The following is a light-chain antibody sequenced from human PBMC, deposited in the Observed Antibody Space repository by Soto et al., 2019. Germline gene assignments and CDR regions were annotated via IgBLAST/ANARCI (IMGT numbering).Light chain of an antibody. Sequence: QSALTQPPSASGSPGQSVTISCPGTSRDVGGYNYVSWYQHHPGKAPKLIIYEVTKRPPGVPDRFSGSKSGNRASLTVSGLQAEDEADYYCSSYAGIRVVFGTGTKVTVL. V-gene: IGLV2-8*01. CDR2: EVT. J-gene: IGLJ1*01. CDR1: SRDVGGYNY. CDR3: SSYAGIRVV.